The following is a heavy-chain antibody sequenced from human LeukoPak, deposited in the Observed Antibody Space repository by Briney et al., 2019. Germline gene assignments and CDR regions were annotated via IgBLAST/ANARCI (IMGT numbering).Heavy chain of an antibody. V-gene: IGHV4-39*01. CDR3: ARYRVNADYFDY. D-gene: IGHD2-2*01. CDR1: GGSISSSSYY. Sequence: SETLSLTCTVSGGSISSSSYYWGWIRQPPGKGLEWIGSIYYSGSTYYNPSLKSRVTISVDTSKNQFSLKLSSVTAADTAVYYCARYRVNADYFDYWGQGTLVTVSS. J-gene: IGHJ4*02. CDR2: IYYSGST.